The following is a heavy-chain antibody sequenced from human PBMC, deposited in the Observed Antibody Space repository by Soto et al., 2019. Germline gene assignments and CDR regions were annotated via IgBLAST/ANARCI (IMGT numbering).Heavy chain of an antibody. CDR1: GGTFSSYT. J-gene: IGHJ4*02. Sequence: ASVKVSCKASGGTFSSYTISWVRLAPGQGLEWMGRIIPILGIANYAQKFQGRVTITADKSTSTAYMELSSLRSEDTAVYYGATRGAGVPGGGRPEYYFDYWGQGTLVTVSS. D-gene: IGHD3-10*01. CDR2: IIPILGIA. V-gene: IGHV1-69*02. CDR3: ATRGAGVPGGGRPEYYFDY.